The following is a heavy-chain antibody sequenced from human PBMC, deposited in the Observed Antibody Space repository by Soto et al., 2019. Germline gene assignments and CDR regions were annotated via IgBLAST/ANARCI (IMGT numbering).Heavy chain of an antibody. CDR1: GFTFSSYS. CDR3: ARHHSESYYFDY. J-gene: IGHJ4*02. D-gene: IGHD1-26*01. V-gene: IGHV3-48*04. Sequence: GGSLRLSCAASGFTFSSYSMNWVRQAPGKGLEWVSYIMSSSKTIYYADSVKGRFTISRDNAKNSLSLQMNSLRAEDTAVYYCARHHSESYYFDYWGQGTLVTVSS. CDR2: IMSSSKTI.